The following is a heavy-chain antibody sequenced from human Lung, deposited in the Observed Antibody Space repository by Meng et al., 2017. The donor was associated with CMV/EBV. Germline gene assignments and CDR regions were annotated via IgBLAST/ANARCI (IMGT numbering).Heavy chain of an antibody. CDR1: GYTFSTYT. J-gene: IGHJ5*02. CDR2: ISTNTGTP. V-gene: IGHV7-4-1*02. Sequence: QLKLVQSGFKLKKPGASVKVSCKAYGYTFSTYTINRVRQAHGRGLEWMGWISTNTGTPTYTQGFTGRFVFSLDTSVSTAYLQISSLKAEDTAVYYCARGGNFDPWGQGTLVTVSS. D-gene: IGHD2/OR15-2a*01. CDR3: ARGGNFDP.